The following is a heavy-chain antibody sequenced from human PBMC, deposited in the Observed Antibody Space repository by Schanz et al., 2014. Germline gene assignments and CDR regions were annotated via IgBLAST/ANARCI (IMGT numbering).Heavy chain of an antibody. D-gene: IGHD6-13*01. CDR1: GFTFSSYS. CDR2: ISSSSSYI. J-gene: IGHJ6*02. V-gene: IGHV3-21*01. Sequence: EVQLVESGGGLVKPGGSLRLSCAASGFTFSSYSMNWVRQAPGKGLEWVSSISSSSSYIYYADSVKGRFTISRDNAKNSLYLQMNSLRAEDTAVYYCAREEGWGRAAAGGKHYYYGMDVWGQGTTVTVSS. CDR3: AREEGWGRAAAGGKHYYYGMDV.